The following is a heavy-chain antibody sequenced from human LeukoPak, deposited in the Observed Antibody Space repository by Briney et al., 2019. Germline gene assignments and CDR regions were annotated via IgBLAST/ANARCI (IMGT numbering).Heavy chain of an antibody. J-gene: IGHJ5*02. Sequence: PSETLSLTCTVSGGSISSYYWSWIRQPPGRGLEWIGYIYYSGSTNYNPSLKSRVTISVDTSKNQFSLKLSSVTAADTAVYYCARGDSSSSNWFDPWGQGTLVTVSS. CDR2: IYYSGST. V-gene: IGHV4-59*01. CDR1: GGSISSYY. D-gene: IGHD3-22*01. CDR3: ARGDSSSSNWFDP.